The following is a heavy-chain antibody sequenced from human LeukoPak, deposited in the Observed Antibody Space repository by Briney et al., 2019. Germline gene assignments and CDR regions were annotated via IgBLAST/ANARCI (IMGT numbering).Heavy chain of an antibody. CDR1: GGSINSDGYS. J-gene: IGHJ5*02. D-gene: IGHD3-22*01. V-gene: IGHV4-30-2*01. Sequence: SEALSLTCAVSGGSINSDGYSWSWIRQPPGKGLEWIGYIYHSGSTYYNPSLKSRVTISVDRSKNQFSLKLSSVTAADTAVYYCARDQCYYDSSGYRGCWFDPWGQGTLVTVSS. CDR3: ARDQCYYDSSGYRGCWFDP. CDR2: IYHSGST.